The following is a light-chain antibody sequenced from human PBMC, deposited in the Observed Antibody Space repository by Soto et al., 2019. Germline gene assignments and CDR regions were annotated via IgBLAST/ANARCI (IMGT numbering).Light chain of an antibody. CDR2: EVS. CDR1: SNDVGGYNY. Sequence: QSVLTQPASVSGSPGQSITISCTGTSNDVGGYNYVPWYQQQPGKAPKLIIYEVSHRPSGISNRFSGSMSGNTASLTISGLHVEDEADYYCSSHSATSPYVFGTGTKLTVL. CDR3: SSHSATSPYV. J-gene: IGLJ1*01. V-gene: IGLV2-14*01.